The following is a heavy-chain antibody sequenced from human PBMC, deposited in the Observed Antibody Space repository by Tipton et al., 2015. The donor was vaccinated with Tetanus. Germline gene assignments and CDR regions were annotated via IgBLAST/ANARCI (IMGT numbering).Heavy chain of an antibody. CDR3: ARDGDYV. CDR2: IIPMLGTI. V-gene: IGHV1-69*01. D-gene: IGHD4-17*01. J-gene: IGHJ4*02. Sequence: QSGAEVKKPGSSVKVSCKVSGGTLSSYGFSWVRQAPGEGLEWMGGIIPMLGTINYAQKFRGRVTITVDESTSTVYMEVSSLRPEDTAVYYCARDGDYVWGQGAVVTVST. CDR1: GGTLSSYG.